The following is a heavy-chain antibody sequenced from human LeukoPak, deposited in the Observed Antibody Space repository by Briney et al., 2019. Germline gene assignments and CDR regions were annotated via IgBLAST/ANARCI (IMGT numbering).Heavy chain of an antibody. CDR1: GFTFSSYS. CDR3: ARYSSGYYLEYFQH. CDR2: ISSSSSYI. Sequence: KPGGSLRLSCAASGFTFSSYSMNWVRQAPGKGLEWVSSISSSSSYIYYADSVKGRFTISRDNAKNSLYLQMNSLRADTAVYYCARYSSGYYLEYFQHWGQGTLVTVSS. J-gene: IGHJ1*01. D-gene: IGHD3-22*01. V-gene: IGHV3-21*01.